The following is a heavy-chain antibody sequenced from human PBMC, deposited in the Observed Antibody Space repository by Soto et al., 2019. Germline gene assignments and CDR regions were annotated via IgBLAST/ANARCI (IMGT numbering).Heavy chain of an antibody. V-gene: IGHV4-30-2*01. Sequence: QLQLQESGSGLVKPSQTLSLTCAVSGGSISSGGYSWSWIRQPPGKGLEWIGYIYHSGSTYYNPSPNRPVTLSVDRSKDEFSLNLSSAPAADTVVYFYSRGMTTVTTYDYWGQGTLVTVSS. J-gene: IGHJ4*02. CDR2: IYHSGST. D-gene: IGHD4-4*01. CDR3: SRGMTTVTTYDY. CDR1: GGSISSGGYS.